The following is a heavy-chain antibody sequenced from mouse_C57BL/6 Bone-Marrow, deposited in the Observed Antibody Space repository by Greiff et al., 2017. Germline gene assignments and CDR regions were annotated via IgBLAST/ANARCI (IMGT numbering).Heavy chain of an antibody. D-gene: IGHD4-1*01. CDR2: IHPNSGST. CDR1: GYTFTSYW. CDR3: ARRGHWGECMDY. J-gene: IGHJ4*01. Sequence: VQLQQPGAELVKPGASVKLSCKASGYTFTSYWMHWVKQRPGQGLEWIGMIHPNSGSTNYNEKFKSKATLTVDKSSSTAYMQLSSLTSEDSAVFYRARRGHWGECMDYWGQGTSVTVSS. V-gene: IGHV1-64*01.